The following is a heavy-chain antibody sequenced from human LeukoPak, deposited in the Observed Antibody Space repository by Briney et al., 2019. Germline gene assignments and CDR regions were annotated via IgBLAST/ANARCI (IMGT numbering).Heavy chain of an antibody. CDR1: GGSISSYY. J-gene: IGHJ6*03. CDR3: ARDITYSRYSYGYADYYYYYMDV. D-gene: IGHD5-18*01. V-gene: IGHV4-4*07. CDR2: IYTSGST. Sequence: SETLSLTCTVSGGSISSYYWSWIRQPAGKGLEWIGRIYTSGSTNYNPSLKSRVTMSVDTSKNQFSLKLSSVTAADTAVYYCARDITYSRYSYGYADYYYYYMDVWGKGTTVTVSS.